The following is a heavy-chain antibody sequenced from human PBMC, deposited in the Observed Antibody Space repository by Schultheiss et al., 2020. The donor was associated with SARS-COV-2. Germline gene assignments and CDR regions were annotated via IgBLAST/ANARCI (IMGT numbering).Heavy chain of an antibody. Sequence: GGSLRLSCAASGFIFSNYGMHWVRQAPGKGLEWVSAISDSGEITYYADSVKGHFTISRDNSKNTLYLQMNSLRVEDTAIYYCAKDTASETPGGLDVWGQGTTVTVSS. J-gene: IGHJ6*01. CDR3: AKDTASETPGGLDV. D-gene: IGHD6-25*01. CDR2: ISDSGEIT. CDR1: GFIFSNYG. V-gene: IGHV3-23*01.